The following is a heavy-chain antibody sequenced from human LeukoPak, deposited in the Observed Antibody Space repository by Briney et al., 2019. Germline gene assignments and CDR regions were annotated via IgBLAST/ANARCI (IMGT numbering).Heavy chain of an antibody. V-gene: IGHV3-15*01. CDR3: SQLSRGY. J-gene: IGHJ4*02. CDR1: VCSLSDAW. Sequence: GGALRLSCAASVCSLSDAWMSWVRQAPGKGLECVGRMKPRGTTEDGAPMNDRFIVSRDDSKNTLYLQMNSLKAEDTGLYYCSQLSRGYWGQGAQVTVSS. D-gene: IGHD2-15*01. CDR2: MKPRGTT.